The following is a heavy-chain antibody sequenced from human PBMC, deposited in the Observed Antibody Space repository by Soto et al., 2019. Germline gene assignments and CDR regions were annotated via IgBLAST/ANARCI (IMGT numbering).Heavy chain of an antibody. V-gene: IGHV4-59*11. CDR1: GASINSHY. D-gene: IGHD2-2*01. J-gene: IGHJ6*03. CDR3: ARGDIVVVTVGILCRYSYYMDV. CDR2: IYYSGST. Sequence: QVQLQESGPGLVKPSETLSLTCTVSGASINSHYWSWIRQPPGKGLEWIGYIYYSGSTNYNPSLKSRVTISIDTSKQQLSLKMGSVTAADTAVYYCARGDIVVVTVGILCRYSYYMDVWGKGTTVTVSS.